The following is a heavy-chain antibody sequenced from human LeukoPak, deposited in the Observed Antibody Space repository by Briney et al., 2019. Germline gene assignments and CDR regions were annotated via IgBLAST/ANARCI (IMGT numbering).Heavy chain of an antibody. Sequence: SETLSLTCGVYGGSFSGHYWSWLRQPPGKGLEWIGENNDSGSTNYNPSLKSRVTISVDTSKNHFSLKLSSVTAADTAVYYCARGRRQWLVPPSDYYFYLDVWGKGTTVTVSS. CDR3: ARGRRQWLVPPSDYYFYLDV. D-gene: IGHD6-19*01. CDR1: GGSFSGHY. CDR2: NNDSGST. J-gene: IGHJ6*03. V-gene: IGHV4-34*01.